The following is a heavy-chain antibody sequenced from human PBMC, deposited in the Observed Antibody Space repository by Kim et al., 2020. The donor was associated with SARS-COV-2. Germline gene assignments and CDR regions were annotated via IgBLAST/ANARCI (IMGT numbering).Heavy chain of an antibody. Sequence: GGSLRLSCAASGFTFSSYAMNWLRQAPGKGLEWVSTIGSGGETTYYADSVKGRFTISRDQSKNTLYLQMNSLRAEDTAADYCAKYLTVRGRCFGHWG. CDR3: AKYLTVRGRCFGH. D-gene: IGHD3-10*01. CDR2: IGSGGETT. CDR1: GFTFSSYA. V-gene: IGHV3-23*01. J-gene: IGHJ1*01.